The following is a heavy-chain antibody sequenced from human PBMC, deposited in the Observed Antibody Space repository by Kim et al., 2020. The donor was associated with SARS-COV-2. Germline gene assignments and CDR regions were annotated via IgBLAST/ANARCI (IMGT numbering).Heavy chain of an antibody. D-gene: IGHD3-22*01. V-gene: IGHV5-51*01. CDR1: GYSFTSYW. J-gene: IGHJ4*02. Sequence: GESLKISCKGSGYSFTSYWIGWVRQMPGKGLEWMGIIYPGDSDTRYSPSFQGQVTISADKSISTAYLQWSSLKASDTAMYYCARLSPPGYDSSGYYWDYWGQGTLVTVSS. CDR2: IYPGDSDT. CDR3: ARLSPPGYDSSGYYWDY.